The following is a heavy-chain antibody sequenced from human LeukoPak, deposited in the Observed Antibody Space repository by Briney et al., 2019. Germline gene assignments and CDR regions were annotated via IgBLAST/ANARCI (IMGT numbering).Heavy chain of an antibody. CDR1: GYTFTSYG. V-gene: IGHV1-2*02. CDR2: INPNSGGT. D-gene: IGHD4-17*01. CDR3: ARDRGGDYDPGYYYYYMDV. J-gene: IGHJ6*03. Sequence: ASVKVSCKASGYTFTSYGISWVRQAPGQGLEWMGWINPNSGGTNYAQKFQGRVTMTRDTSISTAYMELSRLRSDDTAVYYCARDRGGDYDPGYYYYYMDVWGKGTTVTISS.